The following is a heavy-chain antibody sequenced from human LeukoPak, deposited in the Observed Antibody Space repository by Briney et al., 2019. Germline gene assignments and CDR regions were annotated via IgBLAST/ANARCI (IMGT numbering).Heavy chain of an antibody. CDR2: IYPGDSDT. Sequence: HGESQKISCKGSGYRFTSYWIGWVRQMPGKGLEWMGIIYPGDSDTRYSPSFQGQVTISADKSISTAYLQWSSLKASDTAMYYCARRVYSSSSWFDPWGQGTLVTVSS. D-gene: IGHD6-13*01. CDR1: GYRFTSYW. V-gene: IGHV5-51*01. J-gene: IGHJ5*02. CDR3: ARRVYSSSSWFDP.